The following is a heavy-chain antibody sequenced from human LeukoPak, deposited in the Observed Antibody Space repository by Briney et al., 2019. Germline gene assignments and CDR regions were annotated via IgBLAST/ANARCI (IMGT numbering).Heavy chain of an antibody. Sequence: SETLSLTCTVSGGSISSYYWSWIRQPAWKGLEWIGRIYTSGSTNYNPSLKSRVTMSVDTSKNQFSLKLSSVTAADTAVYYCARDGPPKDAFDIWGQGTMVTVSS. CDR2: IYTSGST. CDR1: GGSISSYY. V-gene: IGHV4-4*07. CDR3: ARDGPPKDAFDI. J-gene: IGHJ3*02.